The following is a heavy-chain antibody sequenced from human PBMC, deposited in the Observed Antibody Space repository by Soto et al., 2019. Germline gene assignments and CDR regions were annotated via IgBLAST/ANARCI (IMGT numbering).Heavy chain of an antibody. J-gene: IGHJ5*02. D-gene: IGHD3-3*01. V-gene: IGHV1-69*04. CDR3: ARDSVIRTYYDFWSGPRLNWFDP. Sequence: GASVKVSCKASGGTFSSYTISWVRQAPGQGLEWMGRIIPILGIANYAQKFQGRVTITADKSTSTAYMELSSLRSEDTAVYYCARDSVIRTYYDFWSGPRLNWFDPWGRGTLVTVSS. CDR1: GGTFSSYT. CDR2: IIPILGIA.